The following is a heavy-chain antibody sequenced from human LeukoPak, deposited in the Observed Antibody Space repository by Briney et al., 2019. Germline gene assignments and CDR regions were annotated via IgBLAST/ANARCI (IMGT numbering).Heavy chain of an antibody. CDR1: GLTFSSFA. J-gene: IGHJ2*01. CDR3: AKREGALLENWQFDL. CDR2: IEKNSIGT. V-gene: IGHV3-23*05. D-gene: IGHD1-1*01. Sequence: GGSLRLSCAASGLTFSSFAMSWVRQAPGKGLECVSTIEKNSIGTYYADSVKGRVTISRDNSKNTLYLQLSDLRVEDTAIFYCAKREGALLENWQFDLWGRGTLVTVSS.